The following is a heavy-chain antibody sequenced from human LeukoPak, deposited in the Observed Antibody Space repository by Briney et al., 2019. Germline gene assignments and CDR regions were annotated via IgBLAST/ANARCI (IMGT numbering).Heavy chain of an antibody. Sequence: GGSLRLSCAASGFTFSSYTMNWVRQAPGKGLEWVSSISSSGSYISYADSVKGRFTNSRDNAKDSLYLQMNSLRAEDTAVYYCARDPLSSSSFDLWGQGTLVTVSS. D-gene: IGHD6-13*01. CDR2: ISSSGSYI. J-gene: IGHJ4*02. V-gene: IGHV3-21*01. CDR3: ARDPLSSSSFDL. CDR1: GFTFSSYT.